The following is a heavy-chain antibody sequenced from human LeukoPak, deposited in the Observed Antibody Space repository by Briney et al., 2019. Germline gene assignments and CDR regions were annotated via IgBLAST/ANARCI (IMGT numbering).Heavy chain of an antibody. D-gene: IGHD6-13*01. J-gene: IGHJ4*02. CDR3: ARHLAIAATDY. CDR2: IYNSGST. V-gene: IGHV4-39*01. Sequence: PSETLSLTCTVSGGSISNSSYYWGWIRQPPGRGLEWIGNIYNSGSTFYNPSLKSRVTISVDTSKNQFSLKLSSVTAADTAVYFCARHLAIAATDYWGQGTLVTVSS. CDR1: GGSISNSSYY.